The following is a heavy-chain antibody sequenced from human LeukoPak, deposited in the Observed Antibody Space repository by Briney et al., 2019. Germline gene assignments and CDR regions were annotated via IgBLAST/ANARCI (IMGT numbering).Heavy chain of an antibody. Sequence: PGGSLRLSCAASGFSFSTYAMHWVRQAPGKGLEWVAFIPYDGSDKYYADSVKGRFTISRDNSKNTLYLQMNSLRAEDTAVYYCAGDSDYWAAGSLVTVSS. V-gene: IGHV3-30*02. J-gene: IGHJ4*02. CDR3: AGDSDY. CDR1: GFSFSTYA. CDR2: IPYDGSDK.